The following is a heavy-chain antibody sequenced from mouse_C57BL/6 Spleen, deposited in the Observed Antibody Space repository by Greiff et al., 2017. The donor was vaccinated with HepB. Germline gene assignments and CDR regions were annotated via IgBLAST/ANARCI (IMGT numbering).Heavy chain of an antibody. CDR1: GYAFTNYL. V-gene: IGHV1-54*01. J-gene: IGHJ3*01. D-gene: IGHD2-4*01. CDR2: INPGSGGT. Sequence: QVQLQQSGAELVRPGTSVKVSCKASGYAFTNYLIEWVKQRPGQGLEWIGVINPGSGGTNYNEKFKGKATLTADKSSSTAYMQLSSLTSEDSAVYFCARATDYDEAWFAYWGQGTLVTVSA. CDR3: ARATDYDEAWFAY.